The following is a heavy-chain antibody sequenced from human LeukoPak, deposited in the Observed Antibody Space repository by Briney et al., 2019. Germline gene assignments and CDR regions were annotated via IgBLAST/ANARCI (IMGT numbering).Heavy chain of an antibody. V-gene: IGHV3-33*05. CDR2: ISHDGSQT. Sequence: PGTSLRLSCAASGFPFSSWPVDWVRQAPGRGLEWITTISHDGSQTYYADSVKGRFIISRDNSKNTLSLQMNSLRVEDTGMYYCTTIHYWGQGALITVSS. CDR1: GFPFSSWP. CDR3: TTIHY. J-gene: IGHJ4*02.